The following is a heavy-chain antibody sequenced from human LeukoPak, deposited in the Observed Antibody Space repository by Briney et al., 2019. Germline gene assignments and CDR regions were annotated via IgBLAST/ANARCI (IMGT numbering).Heavy chain of an antibody. V-gene: IGHV3-7*05. CDR3: TRGGDYLDF. CDR1: GFTFSIYW. Sequence: TGGSLRLSCAPSGFTFSIYWMSWVRQAPGKGLEWVANIKQDGSEKYYVDSVKGRFTISRDNANNSLYLQMNSLRAEDTAVYYCTRGGDYLDFWGQGTLVTVSS. CDR2: IKQDGSEK. J-gene: IGHJ4*02.